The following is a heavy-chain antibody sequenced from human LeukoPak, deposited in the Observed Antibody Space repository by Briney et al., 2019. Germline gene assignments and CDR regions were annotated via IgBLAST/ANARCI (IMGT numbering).Heavy chain of an antibody. CDR1: GFTVSGDY. Sequence: GGSLRLSCAVSGFTVSGDYMSWVRQAPGKGLEWVSVMYTGGATYYADSVKGRFAISRDNSKKTLYLQMNNLRAEDTAVYYCARDRLDTAMVTAKRTYYYYYMDVWGKGTPVTVSS. CDR2: MYTGGAT. D-gene: IGHD5-18*01. CDR3: ARDRLDTAMVTAKRTYYYYYMDV. J-gene: IGHJ6*03. V-gene: IGHV3-66*01.